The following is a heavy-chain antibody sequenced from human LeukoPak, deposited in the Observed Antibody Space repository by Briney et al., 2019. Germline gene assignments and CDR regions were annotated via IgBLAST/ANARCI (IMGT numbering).Heavy chain of an antibody. CDR3: AKELGTTEDY. CDR1: GFTFSSYW. D-gene: IGHD4-17*01. Sequence: GGSLRLSCAASGFTFSSYWMHWVRQAPGKGLVGVSRINSDGSSTSYADSVKGRFTISRDNSKNTLYLQMNSLRAEDTAVYYCAKELGTTEDYWGQGTLVTVSS. J-gene: IGHJ4*02. CDR2: INSDGSST. V-gene: IGHV3-74*01.